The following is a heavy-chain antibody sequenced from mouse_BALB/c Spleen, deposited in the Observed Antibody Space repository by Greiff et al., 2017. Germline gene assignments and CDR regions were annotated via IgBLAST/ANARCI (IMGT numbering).Heavy chain of an antibody. CDR2: ISYSGST. J-gene: IGHJ4*01. CDR1: GYSITSDYA. V-gene: IGHV3-2*02. D-gene: IGHD1-1*01. CDR3: ARVTTVVGAMDY. Sequence: VQLQQSGPGLVKPSQSLSLTCTVTGYSITSDYAWNWIRQFPGNKLEWMGYISYSGSTSYNPSLKSRISITRDTSKNQFFLQLNSVTTEDTATYYCARVTTVVGAMDYWGQGTSVTVSS.